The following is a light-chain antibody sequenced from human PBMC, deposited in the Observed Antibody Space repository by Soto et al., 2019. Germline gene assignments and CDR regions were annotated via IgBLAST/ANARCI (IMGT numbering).Light chain of an antibody. J-gene: IGLJ2*01. CDR3: AAWDDSLSGV. V-gene: IGLV1-47*02. Sequence: QSVLTQPPSASGTPGQRVTISCSGSSSNIGSNYVYWYQQLPGTAPKLLIYSNNQRPSGVPDRFSGSKSGTSASLAISGLRSEDEADYYCAAWDDSLSGVLGGGTKLTVL. CDR1: SSNIGSNY. CDR2: SNN.